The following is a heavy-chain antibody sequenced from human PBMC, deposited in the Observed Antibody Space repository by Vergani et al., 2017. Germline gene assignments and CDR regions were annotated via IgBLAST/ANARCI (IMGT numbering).Heavy chain of an antibody. CDR2: ISYDGSNK. Sequence: QVQLVESGGGVVQPGRSLRLSCAASGFTFSSYAMHWVRQAPGKGLEWVAVISYDGSNKYYADPVKGRFTISRDNTKNTLYLQMNSLRAEDTAVYYCARHVAALDYWGQGTLVTVSS. D-gene: IGHD6-13*01. CDR3: ARHVAALDY. CDR1: GFTFSSYA. V-gene: IGHV3-30*01. J-gene: IGHJ4*02.